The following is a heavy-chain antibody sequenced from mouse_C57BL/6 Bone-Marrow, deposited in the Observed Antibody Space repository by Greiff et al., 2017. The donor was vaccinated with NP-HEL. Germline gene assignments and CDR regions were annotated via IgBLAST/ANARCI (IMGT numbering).Heavy chain of an antibody. CDR3: ARIARGNDYDRFAY. V-gene: IGHV8-8*01. CDR1: GFSLSTFGMG. J-gene: IGHJ3*01. D-gene: IGHD2-4*01. Sequence: QVQLKESGPGILQPSQTLSLTCSFSGFSLSTFGMGVGWIRQPSGKGLELLAHIWWDDDKYYNPALKSRLTLSKDTSKNQVFLKIANVDTADTATYYCARIARGNDYDRFAYWGQGTLVTVSA. CDR2: IWWDDDK.